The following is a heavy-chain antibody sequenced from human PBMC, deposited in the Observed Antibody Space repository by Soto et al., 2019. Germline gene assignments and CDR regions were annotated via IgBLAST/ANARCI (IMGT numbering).Heavy chain of an antibody. D-gene: IGHD2-2*01. CDR3: AKDKNCSSTSCYASYFDY. CDR1: GFTFDDYA. J-gene: IGHJ4*02. Sequence: GGSLRLSCAASGFTFDDYAMHWVRQAPGKGLEWVSGISWNSGSIGYADSVKGRFTISRDNAKNSLYLQMNSLRAEDTALYYCAKDKNCSSTSCYASYFDYSGQGTLVTVAS. V-gene: IGHV3-9*01. CDR2: ISWNSGSI.